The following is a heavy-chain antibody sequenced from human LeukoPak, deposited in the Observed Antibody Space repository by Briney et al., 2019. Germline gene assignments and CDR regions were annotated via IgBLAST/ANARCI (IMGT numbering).Heavy chain of an antibody. J-gene: IGHJ4*02. Sequence: ASVKVSCKASGGTFSSYAISWVRQAPGQGLEWMGRIIPTLGIANYAQKFQGRVTITADKSTSTAYMELSSLRSEDTAVYYCARERTPTTFFDYWGQGTLVTVSS. V-gene: IGHV1-69*04. D-gene: IGHD3-16*01. CDR1: GGTFSSYA. CDR2: IIPTLGIA. CDR3: ARERTPTTFFDY.